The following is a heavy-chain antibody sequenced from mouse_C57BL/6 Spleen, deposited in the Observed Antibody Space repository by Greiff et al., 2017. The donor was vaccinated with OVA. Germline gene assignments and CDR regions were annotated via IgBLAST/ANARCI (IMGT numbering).Heavy chain of an antibody. V-gene: IGHV1-18*01. J-gene: IGHJ3*01. CDR3: TSLGGAY. Sequence: VQLKQSGPELVKPGASVKIPCKASGYTFTDYNMDWVKQSHGKSLEWIGDINPNNGGTIYNQKFKGKATLTVDKSSSTAYMELRSLTSEDTAVYYCTSLGGAYWGQGTLVTVSA. CDR2: INPNNGGT. D-gene: IGHD4-1*01. CDR1: GYTFTDYN.